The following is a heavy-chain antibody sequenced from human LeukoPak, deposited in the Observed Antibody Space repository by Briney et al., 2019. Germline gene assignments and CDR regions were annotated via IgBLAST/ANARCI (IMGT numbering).Heavy chain of an antibody. CDR3: AKSRSGWYSSSEYYYYYGMDV. J-gene: IGHJ6*02. CDR1: GFTFSSYA. D-gene: IGHD6-19*01. V-gene: IGHV3-23*01. Sequence: GGSLRLSCAASGFTFSSYAMSWARQAPGKGLEWVSAISGSGGSTYYADSVKGRFTIPRDNSKNTLYLQMNSLRAEDTAVYYCAKSRSGWYSSSEYYYYYGMDVWGQGTTVTVSS. CDR2: ISGSGGST.